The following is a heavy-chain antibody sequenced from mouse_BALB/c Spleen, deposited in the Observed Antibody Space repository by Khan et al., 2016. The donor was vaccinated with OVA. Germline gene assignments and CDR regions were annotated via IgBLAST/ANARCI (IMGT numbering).Heavy chain of an antibody. J-gene: IGHJ3*01. CDR2: ISSDGDYT. CDR3: ASHLTGSFAY. D-gene: IGHD4-1*01. V-gene: IGHV5-6*01. CDR1: GFTFSSYS. Sequence: EVQLVESGGDLVKPGGSLKLSCAASGFTFSSYSMSWVRQTPDKRLEWVATISSDGDYTYFPDSVKGRFTISRDNAKNTLNLQMSSLKSEDTAWYYCASHLTGSFAYWGQGTPVTVSA.